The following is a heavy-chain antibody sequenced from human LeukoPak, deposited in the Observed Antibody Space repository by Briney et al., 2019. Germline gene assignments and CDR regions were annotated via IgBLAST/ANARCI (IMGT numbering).Heavy chain of an antibody. J-gene: IGHJ4*02. D-gene: IGHD2-2*01. Sequence: GGSLRLSCAASGFTFSSYGMHWVRQAPGKGLEWVAFIRYDGSYKYYADSVKGRFTISRDNSENTLYLQMTSLRAEDTALYYCAKGRQGGVVVIPAALDYWGQGTLVTVSS. CDR2: IRYDGSYK. CDR3: AKGRQGGVVVIPAALDY. V-gene: IGHV3-30*02. CDR1: GFTFSSYG.